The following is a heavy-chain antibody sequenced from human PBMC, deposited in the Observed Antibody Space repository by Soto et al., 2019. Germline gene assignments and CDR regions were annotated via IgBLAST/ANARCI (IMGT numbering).Heavy chain of an antibody. CDR1: GDSISTYY. V-gene: IGHV4-59*01. CDR2: IYYTGST. Sequence: SETLSLTCTGSGDSISTYYWSWVRQPPGKGPEWIGYIYYTGSTNYNSSLKSRVTISVDTSKNQFSLKLSSVTAADTAVYYCARGRYDVLTGYYPWSYHYYMDVWGKGTTVTVSS. D-gene: IGHD3-9*01. J-gene: IGHJ6*03. CDR3: ARGRYDVLTGYYPWSYHYYMDV.